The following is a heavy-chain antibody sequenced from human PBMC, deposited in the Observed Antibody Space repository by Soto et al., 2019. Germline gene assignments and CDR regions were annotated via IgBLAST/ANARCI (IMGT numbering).Heavy chain of an antibody. CDR3: ARDLFPAEKNWNDAYNYFDP. J-gene: IGHJ5*02. CDR1: GGTFNNYA. CDR2: LIPLFNTP. D-gene: IGHD1-1*01. Sequence: SVKVSCKTSGGTFNNYAIYWVRQAPGQGLDWMGGLIPLFNTPNYAQQFQGRVTMTRDTSISTVYMDLTRLTSDDTAVYYCARDLFPAEKNWNDAYNYFDPWGQGTLVTVSS. V-gene: IGHV1-69*05.